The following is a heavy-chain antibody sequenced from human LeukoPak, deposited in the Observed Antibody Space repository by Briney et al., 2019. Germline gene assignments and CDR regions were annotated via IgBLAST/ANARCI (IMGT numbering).Heavy chain of an antibody. Sequence: GGSLRLSCAASGFSFSSYEMNWVRQAPGKGLEWISYISTNSTLIYYADSVKGRFTISRDNAKKSLYLQMNSLRAEDTAIYSCARLRRFYYDSNGFDYWGQGTLVTVSS. J-gene: IGHJ4*02. CDR2: ISTNSTLI. CDR1: GFSFSSYE. V-gene: IGHV3-48*03. D-gene: IGHD3-22*01. CDR3: ARLRRFYYDSNGFDY.